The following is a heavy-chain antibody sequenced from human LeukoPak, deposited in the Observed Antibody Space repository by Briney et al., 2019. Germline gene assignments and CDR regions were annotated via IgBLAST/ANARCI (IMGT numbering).Heavy chain of an antibody. CDR2: ISSSSSST. V-gene: IGHV3-48*04. J-gene: IGHJ4*02. CDR1: GFTFSSYS. CDR3: ALAVVITHDY. Sequence: GGSLRLSCAASGFTFSSYSMNWVRQAPGKGLEWVSYISSSSSSTDYADSVKGRFTISRDNAKNSLYLQMNSLRAEETAVYYCALAVVITHDYWGQGTLVTVSS. D-gene: IGHD3-10*01.